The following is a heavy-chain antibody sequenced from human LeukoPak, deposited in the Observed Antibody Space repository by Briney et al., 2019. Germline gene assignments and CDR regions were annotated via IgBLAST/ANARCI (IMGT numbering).Heavy chain of an antibody. CDR2: ISGSSSYI. V-gene: IGHV3-21*01. D-gene: IGHD2-15*01. CDR1: GFTFSSHS. J-gene: IGHJ4*02. Sequence: GGSLRLSCAASGFTFSSHSFNWVRQAPGKGLEWVSSISGSSSYICYADSLKGRFTISRDDAKNSLFLQMNSLRAEDTAVYYCASWGYCSGGNCYIDYWGQGTLVTVSS. CDR3: ASWGYCSGGNCYIDY.